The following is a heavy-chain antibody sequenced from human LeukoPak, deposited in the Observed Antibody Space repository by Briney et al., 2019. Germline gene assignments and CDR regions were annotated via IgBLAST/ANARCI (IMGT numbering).Heavy chain of an antibody. D-gene: IGHD3-22*01. CDR3: AKFLMWGGYFDSTGYYYSAVDY. CDR2: ISGSGGGT. V-gene: IGHV3-23*01. Sequence: GGPLRLSCAASGFSFSTYVMTWVRQAPGKGLEWVSGISGSGGGTYYADSVKGRFTISRDNSKNTLWLQMNSLRVEDTAAYYCAKFLMWGGYFDSTGYYYSAVDYWGQGTLVTVSS. J-gene: IGHJ4*02. CDR1: GFSFSTYV.